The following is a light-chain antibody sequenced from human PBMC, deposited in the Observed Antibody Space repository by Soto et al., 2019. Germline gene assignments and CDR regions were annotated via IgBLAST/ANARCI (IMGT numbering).Light chain of an antibody. J-gene: IGKJ1*01. CDR3: QQYDSSPQT. CDR2: SAS. V-gene: IGKV3-15*01. CDR1: HSISDT. Sequence: EIVMTPCTVTLPVSPGGRATLSCSTNHSISDTLAWYQQKPGQAPRLLIYSASRRATGFPARFSGSGSGTDFTLTISSLQSEEFAVYYCQQYDSSPQTFGQGTKVDIK.